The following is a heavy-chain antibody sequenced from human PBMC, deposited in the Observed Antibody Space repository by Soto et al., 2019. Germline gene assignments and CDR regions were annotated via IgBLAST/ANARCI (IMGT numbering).Heavy chain of an antibody. CDR1: GCTFNTYP. J-gene: IGHJ6*02. D-gene: IGHD3-10*01. CDR2: ISSTAGRT. V-gene: IGHV3-23*01. Sequence: GALLGPCSTSGCTFNTYPMTWVRQAPGKGLEWVSSISSTAGRTSSYADSVKGRFAISRDFSDNTVYLQMNNLRVDDTAVYFCAKGVLSFHYGMEVWGQGTKVTVYS. CDR3: AKGVLSFHYGMEV.